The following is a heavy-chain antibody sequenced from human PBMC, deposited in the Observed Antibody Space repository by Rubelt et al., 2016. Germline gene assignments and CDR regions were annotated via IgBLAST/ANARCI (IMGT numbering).Heavy chain of an antibody. CDR2: INHSGST. V-gene: IGHV4-34*01. Sequence: QVQPQQWGAGLLKPSETLSLTCAVYGGSFSGYYWSWIRQPPGKGLEWIGEINHSGSTNSNPSLKSRVTISGDTSKNQFSLKLSSVTAADTAGYYCARGKEGLGVTMMDYWGQGTLVTVSS. CDR3: ARGKEGLGVTMMDY. CDR1: GGSFSGYY. D-gene: IGHD3-22*01. J-gene: IGHJ4*02.